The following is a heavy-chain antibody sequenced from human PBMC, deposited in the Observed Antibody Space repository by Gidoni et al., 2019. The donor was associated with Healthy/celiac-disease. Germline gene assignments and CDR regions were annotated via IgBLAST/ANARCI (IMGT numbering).Heavy chain of an antibody. V-gene: IGHV3-23*01. CDR3: AKGGSYPPYWYFDL. CDR1: GSTFSSYA. Sequence: EVQLLESGGGLVQPGGSLRLSCAASGSTFSSYAMSWVRQAPGKGWEWVSAISGSGGSTYYADSVKGRFTISRDNSKNTLYLQMNSLRAEDTAVYYCAKGGSYPPYWYFDLWGRGTLVTVSS. D-gene: IGHD1-26*01. J-gene: IGHJ2*01. CDR2: ISGSGGST.